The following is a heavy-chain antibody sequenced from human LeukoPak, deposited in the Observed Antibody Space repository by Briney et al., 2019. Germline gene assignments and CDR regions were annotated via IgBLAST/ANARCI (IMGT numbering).Heavy chain of an antibody. D-gene: IGHD3-22*01. V-gene: IGHV3-69-1*01. Sequence: PGGSLRLSCEASGFTFSAYAMTWVRQAPGQGLEWVSSIGSDNKPHYSESVKGRFAISRDNSKSMLFLQMNSLRAEDTAMYYCARDLAYYYDTYYDWGQGTLVTVSS. CDR2: IGSDNKP. CDR1: GFTFSAYA. CDR3: ARDLAYYYDTYYD. J-gene: IGHJ4*02.